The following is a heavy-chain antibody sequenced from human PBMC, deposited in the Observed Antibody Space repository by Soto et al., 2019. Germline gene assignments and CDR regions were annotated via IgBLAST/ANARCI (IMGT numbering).Heavy chain of an antibody. CDR1: GGSISSYY. V-gene: IGHV4-59*01. D-gene: IGHD3-3*01. Sequence: SETLSLTFTVSGGSISSYYWSWIRQPPGKGLEWIGYIYYSGSTNYNPSLKSRVTISVDTSKNQFSLKLSSVTAADTAVYFCARVITIFGVVIPPYYYMDVWGKGTTVTVSS. CDR2: IYYSGST. CDR3: ARVITIFGVVIPPYYYMDV. J-gene: IGHJ6*03.